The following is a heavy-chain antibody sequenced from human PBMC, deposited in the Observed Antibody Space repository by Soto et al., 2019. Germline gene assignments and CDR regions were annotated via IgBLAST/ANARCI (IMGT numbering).Heavy chain of an antibody. J-gene: IGHJ4*02. Sequence: EVQLLESGGGLVQPGGSLRLSCAASGFTFSTFDMTWVRQAPGKGLEWVSLIRGDAGSTYYADSVKGRFTISRDISKNTLYLQMNGLRAEDAAVYFCVKGAWLDYWGQGNMVTVSS. CDR3: VKGAWLDY. V-gene: IGHV3-23*01. CDR2: IRGDAGST. CDR1: GFTFSTFD.